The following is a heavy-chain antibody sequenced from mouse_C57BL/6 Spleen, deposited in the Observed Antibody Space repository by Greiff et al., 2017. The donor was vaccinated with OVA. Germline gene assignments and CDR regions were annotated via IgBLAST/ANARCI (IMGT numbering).Heavy chain of an antibody. Sequence: QVQLQQPGAELVKPGASVKLSCKASGYTFTSYWMQWVKQRPGQGLEWIGEIDPSDSYTNYNQKFKGKATLTVDTSSSTAYMQLSSLTSEDSAVYYCARRSGVFDYWGQVTTLTVSS. CDR3: ARRSGVFDY. J-gene: IGHJ2*01. V-gene: IGHV1-50*01. CDR2: IDPSDSYT. CDR1: GYTFTSYW.